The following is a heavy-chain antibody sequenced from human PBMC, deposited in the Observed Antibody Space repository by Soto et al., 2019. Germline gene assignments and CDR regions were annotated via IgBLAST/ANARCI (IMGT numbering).Heavy chain of an antibody. J-gene: IGHJ3*02. Sequence: QVQLQESGPGLVKPSGTLSLTCTVSSGSISSTNWWSWVRQPPGKGLEWIGEIYHSGSINYNPSLNSRVTISVDKSKNHFSLTLSSVTAADTAMYYCGRALRGFSAFDIWGQGTLVTVSS. CDR2: IYHSGSI. CDR1: SGSISSTNW. V-gene: IGHV4-4*02. D-gene: IGHD3-16*01. CDR3: GRALRGFSAFDI.